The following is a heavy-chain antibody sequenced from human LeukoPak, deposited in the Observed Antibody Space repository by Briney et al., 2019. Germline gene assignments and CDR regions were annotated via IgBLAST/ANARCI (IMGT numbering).Heavy chain of an antibody. V-gene: IGHV4-59*12. CDR2: IYYSGST. CDR1: GGSISSYY. CDR3: ARGPVAARPSY. D-gene: IGHD6-6*01. J-gene: IGHJ4*02. Sequence: SETLSLTCTVSGGSISSYYWSWIRQPPGKGLEWIGYIYYSGSTNYNPSLKSRVTISVDTSKNQFSLKLSSVTAADTAVYYCARGPVAARPSYWGQGTLVTVSS.